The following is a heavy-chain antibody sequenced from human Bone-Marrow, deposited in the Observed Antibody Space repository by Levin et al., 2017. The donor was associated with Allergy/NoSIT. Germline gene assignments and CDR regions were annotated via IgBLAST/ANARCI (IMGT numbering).Heavy chain of an antibody. CDR2: INHSGST. CDR3: ARGRHYYDSSGFYLPSANSGDYYGLDV. Sequence: SQTLSLTCGLYGGAFSDYYWTWVRQPPGKGLEWIGEINHSGSTNSHPSLKSRITISVDASKHQFSLSLRSLTAADTAGYYCARGRHYYDSSGFYLPSANSGDYYGLDVWGQGTSVTVSS. CDR1: GGAFSDYY. D-gene: IGHD3-22*01. J-gene: IGHJ6*02. V-gene: IGHV4-34*01.